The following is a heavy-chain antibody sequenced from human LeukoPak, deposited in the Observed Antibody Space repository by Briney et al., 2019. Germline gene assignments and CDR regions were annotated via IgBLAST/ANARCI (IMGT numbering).Heavy chain of an antibody. CDR3: PKTAYEIPPSRYGDLGFDP. V-gene: IGHV3-30*03. J-gene: IGHJ5*02. CDR2: RSYDESNK. CDR1: GFTFSSYG. Sequence: GGSLRLSCAASGFTFSSYGMHRVRQSPGQVLDHVAVRSYDESNKEYADSVKGRFTISRDNSKNTLYLQMNSLRAEDTAVFFKPKTAYEIPPSRYGDLGFDPWGQGTLVTVSS. D-gene: IGHD4-17*01.